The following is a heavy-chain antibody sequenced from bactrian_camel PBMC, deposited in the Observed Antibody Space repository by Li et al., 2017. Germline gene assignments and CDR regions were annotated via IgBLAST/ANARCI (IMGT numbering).Heavy chain of an antibody. CDR1: GYSYKRYC. CDR2: IDSAGDTT. Sequence: QVQLVESGGDSVQAGGSLRLACAAEGVGYSYKRYCLGWIRQVPGKQREGVATIDSAGDTTYANSVKGRFTISKDNAMNTYYLEMNSLKFEDTALYYCAAASTGWFGFWDYWGKGTQVTVS. J-gene: IGHJ4*01. V-gene: IGHV3S1*01. CDR3: AAASTGWFGFWDY. D-gene: IGHD7*01.